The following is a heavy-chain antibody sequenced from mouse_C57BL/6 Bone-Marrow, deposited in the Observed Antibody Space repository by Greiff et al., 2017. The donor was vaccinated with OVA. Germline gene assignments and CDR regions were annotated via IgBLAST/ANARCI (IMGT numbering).Heavy chain of an antibody. V-gene: IGHV5-17*01. Sequence: DVHLVESGGGLVKPGASLKFSCAASGFTFRDYGMHWVRQAPEQGLEWVAYIGSGSSTINYAATVKGRSTISRDNAKNTLFLQMTSLRSEDTAMYYCARSIPSNGAMDYWGQGTSVTVSS. CDR2: IGSGSSTI. CDR1: GFTFRDYG. J-gene: IGHJ4*01. CDR3: ARSIPSNGAMDY.